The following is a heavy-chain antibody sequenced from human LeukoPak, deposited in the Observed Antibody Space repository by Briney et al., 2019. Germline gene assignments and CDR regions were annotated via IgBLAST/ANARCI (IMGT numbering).Heavy chain of an antibody. J-gene: IGHJ6*03. D-gene: IGHD4-11*01. CDR2: IYTSGST. V-gene: IGHV4-4*07. CDR1: GGSISSYH. Sequence: SETLSLTCTVSGGSISSYHWSWIRQPAGKGLEWIGRIYTSGSTNYNPSLKSRVTMSVDTSKNQFSLKLSSVTAADTAVYYCAREKETTVKYYYYYYMDVWGKGTTVTVSS. CDR3: AREKETTVKYYYYYYMDV.